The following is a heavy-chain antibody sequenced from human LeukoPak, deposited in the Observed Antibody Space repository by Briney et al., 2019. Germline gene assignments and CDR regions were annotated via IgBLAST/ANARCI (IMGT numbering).Heavy chain of an antibody. Sequence: PGGSLRLSCAASGFTVSSNYMSWVRQAPGKGLEWVSVIYSGGSTYYADSVKGRFTISRDNSKNTLYLQMNSLRAEDTAVYYCARGWDYSKPRDWGQGTLVTVSS. V-gene: IGHV3-66*01. D-gene: IGHD4-11*01. CDR1: GFTVSSNY. J-gene: IGHJ4*02. CDR3: ARGWDYSKPRD. CDR2: IYSGGST.